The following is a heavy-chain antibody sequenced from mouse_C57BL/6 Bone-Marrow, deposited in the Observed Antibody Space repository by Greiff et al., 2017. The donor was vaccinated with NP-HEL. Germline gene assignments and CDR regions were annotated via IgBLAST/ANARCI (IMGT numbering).Heavy chain of an antibody. V-gene: IGHV14-4*01. CDR2: IDPENGDT. CDR1: GFNIKDDY. D-gene: IGHD1-1*01. CDR3: THYHGSSYPWYFDV. J-gene: IGHJ1*03. Sequence: EVQLQQSGAELVRPGASVKLSCTASGFNIKDDYMHWVKQRPEQGLEWIGWIDPENGDTEYASKFQGKATITADTSSNTAYMQLSSLTSEDTAVYYCTHYHGSSYPWYFDVWGTGTTVTVSS.